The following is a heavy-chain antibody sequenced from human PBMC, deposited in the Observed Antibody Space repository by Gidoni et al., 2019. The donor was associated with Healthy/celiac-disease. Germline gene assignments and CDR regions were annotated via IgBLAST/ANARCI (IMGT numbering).Heavy chain of an antibody. J-gene: IGHJ4*02. V-gene: IGHV3-30*02. CDR1: GFTFSSYG. Sequence: QGQLVESGGGVVQPGGSLRLSWAASGFTFSSYGMHWVRPAPGKGLEWVAFIRYDGSNKYYADSVKGRFTISRDNSKNTLYLQMNSLRAEDTAVYYCAKAGRTAMVTFYWGQGTLVTVSS. CDR3: AKAGRTAMVTFY. D-gene: IGHD5-18*01. CDR2: IRYDGSNK.